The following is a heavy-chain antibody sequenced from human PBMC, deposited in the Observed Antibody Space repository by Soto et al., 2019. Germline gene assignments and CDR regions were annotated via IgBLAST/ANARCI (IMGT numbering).Heavy chain of an antibody. V-gene: IGHV4-30-4*01. Sequence: QVQLQESGPGLVEPSQTLSLTCTVSGDSISRGYFWSWISQSPGKGLEWIGHTYNSGTTYNNPSLRSRGTISIDTSRNQFSLRLTSVTAADTAVYYCARGPSADKIDYWGQGTLVTVSS. D-gene: IGHD3-3*01. CDR2: TYNSGTT. J-gene: IGHJ4*02. CDR1: GDSISRGYF. CDR3: ARGPSADKIDY.